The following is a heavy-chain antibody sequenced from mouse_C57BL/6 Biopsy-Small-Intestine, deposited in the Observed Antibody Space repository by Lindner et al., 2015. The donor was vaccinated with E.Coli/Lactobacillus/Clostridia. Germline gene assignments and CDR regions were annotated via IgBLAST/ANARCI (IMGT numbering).Heavy chain of an antibody. V-gene: IGHV1-20*01. CDR2: INPYNSDT. D-gene: IGHD2-1*01. CDR1: GYSFTGYF. J-gene: IGHJ4*01. Sequence: VQLQESGPELVKPGASVKISCKASGYSFTGYFMSWVKQSHGKSLEWIGRINPYNSDTFYNQKFKGKATLTVDKSSSTAHMELRSLTSEDSAVYYCARWGTTYGSYAALDYWGQGTSVTVSS. CDR3: ARWGTTYGSYAALDY.